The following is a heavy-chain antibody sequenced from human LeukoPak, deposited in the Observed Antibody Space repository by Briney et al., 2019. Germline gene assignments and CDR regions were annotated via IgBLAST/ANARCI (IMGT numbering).Heavy chain of an antibody. J-gene: IGHJ4*02. D-gene: IGHD6-19*01. CDR1: GYSFTSYW. CDR2: IYPGDSDT. CDR3: ARLPAGSTGWPDY. V-gene: IGHV5-51*01. Sequence: GESLKISCKGSGYSFTSYWIGWVRQMPGKGLEWMGIIYPGDSDTRYSPSFQGQVTISADKSISTVYLQWGTLKASDTAIYYCARLPAGSTGWPDYWGQGTPVTVSS.